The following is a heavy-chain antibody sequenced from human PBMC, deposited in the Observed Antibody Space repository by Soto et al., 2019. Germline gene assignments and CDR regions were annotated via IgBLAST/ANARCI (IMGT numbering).Heavy chain of an antibody. D-gene: IGHD5-12*01. CDR1: GGSISSSSYY. Sequence: QLQLQESGPGLVKPSETLSLTCTVSGGSISSSSYYRGWIRQPPGKGLEWIGSIYYSGSTYYNPSLKSRVTISVDTSKNQFSLKLSSVTAADTAVYYCARLNLDGYNSNAYYDYWGQGTLVTVSS. V-gene: IGHV4-39*01. CDR3: ARLNLDGYNSNAYYDY. J-gene: IGHJ4*02. CDR2: IYYSGST.